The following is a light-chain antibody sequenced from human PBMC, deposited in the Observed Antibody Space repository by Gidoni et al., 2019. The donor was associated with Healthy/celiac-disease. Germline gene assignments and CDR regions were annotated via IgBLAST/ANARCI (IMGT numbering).Light chain of an antibody. CDR3: AAWDDSLNGWV. CDR1: SSNIGSNP. J-gene: IGLJ3*02. Sequence: QSVLTLPPSASGTPGQRVTISCSGSSSNIGSNPVNWYQQLPGTAPKLLIYSNNQRPSGVPDRFSGSKSGTSASLAISGLQSEDEADYYCAAWDDSLNGWVFGGGTKLTVL. CDR2: SNN. V-gene: IGLV1-44*01.